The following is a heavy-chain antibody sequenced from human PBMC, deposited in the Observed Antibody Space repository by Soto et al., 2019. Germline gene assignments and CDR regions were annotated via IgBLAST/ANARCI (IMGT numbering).Heavy chain of an antibody. V-gene: IGHV1-2*04. D-gene: IGHD4-17*01. J-gene: IGHJ4*02. CDR2: INPNSGGT. CDR3: ARGPSQTTAIPFEY. Sequence: GASVKVSCKASGYTFTGYYMHCVRQAPGQGLEWMGWINPNSGGTNYAQKFQGWVTMTRDTSISTAYMELSRLRSDDTAVYYCARGPSQTTAIPFEYWGQGTLVTVSS. CDR1: GYTFTGYY.